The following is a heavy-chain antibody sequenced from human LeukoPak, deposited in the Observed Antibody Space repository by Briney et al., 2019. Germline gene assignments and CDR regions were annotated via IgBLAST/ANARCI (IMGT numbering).Heavy chain of an antibody. CDR2: ISSSSIYI. Sequence: GGSLRLSCAASGFTFSSYSMNWVRQAPGKGLDGVSSISSSSIYIYYADSVKGRFTISRDSAKNSLYLQMTSLRAEDTAVYYCARDLYYYDSSAHGGDYYYMDVWGKGTTVTVSS. CDR1: GFTFSSYS. CDR3: ARDLYYYDSSAHGGDYYYMDV. V-gene: IGHV3-21*01. D-gene: IGHD3-22*01. J-gene: IGHJ6*03.